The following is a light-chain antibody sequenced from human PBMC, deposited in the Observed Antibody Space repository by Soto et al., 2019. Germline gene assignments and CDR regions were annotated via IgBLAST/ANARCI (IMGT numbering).Light chain of an antibody. J-gene: IGKJ5*01. CDR1: QSVSSN. V-gene: IGKV3-15*01. CDR3: QQYNNWPPHT. Sequence: EIVMTQSPATLSVSPGERATLSCRASQSVSSNSAWYQQKPGQAPRLLIYGASTRSTGIPARFSGSGSGTEFTLTISSLQSEDFAVYYCQQYNNWPPHTFGQGTRLEIK. CDR2: GAS.